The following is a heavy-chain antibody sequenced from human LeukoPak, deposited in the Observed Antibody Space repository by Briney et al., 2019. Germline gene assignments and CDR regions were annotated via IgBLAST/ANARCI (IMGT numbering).Heavy chain of an antibody. D-gene: IGHD5-18*01. J-gene: IGHJ6*03. Sequence: SETLSLTCTVAGGSISSYYWSWIRQPPGKGLELIGYIYYSGSTNYNPSLKSRVTISVDTSKNQFSLKLSSVTAADTAVYYCAREGGGYSYGYYYYYYMDVWGKGTTVTVSS. V-gene: IGHV4-59*01. CDR1: GGSISSYY. CDR2: IYYSGST. CDR3: AREGGGYSYGYYYYYYMDV.